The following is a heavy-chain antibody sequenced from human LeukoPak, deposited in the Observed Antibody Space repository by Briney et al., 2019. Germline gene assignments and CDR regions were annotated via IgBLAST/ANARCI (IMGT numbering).Heavy chain of an antibody. Sequence: GGSLRLSCAASGFTFSSYWMSWVRQAPGKGLEWVANIKQDGSEKYYVDSVKGRFTISRDNAKNSLYLQMNSLRAEDTAVYYCAKDPYGDDDAFDIWGQGTMVTVSS. CDR3: AKDPYGDDDAFDI. J-gene: IGHJ3*02. V-gene: IGHV3-7*01. D-gene: IGHD3-10*01. CDR1: GFTFSSYW. CDR2: IKQDGSEK.